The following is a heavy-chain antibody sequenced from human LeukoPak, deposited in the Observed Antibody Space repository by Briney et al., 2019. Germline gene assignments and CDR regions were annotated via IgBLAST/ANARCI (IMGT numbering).Heavy chain of an antibody. Sequence: ASVKVSCKASRYTFTSYGISWVRQAPGQGLEWMGWISAYTCNTNYAQKLQGRVTMTTDTSTSTAYMEMRSLRSDDTAVDYCARDPGIAAAGEEYFQHWGQGTLVTVSS. J-gene: IGHJ1*01. D-gene: IGHD6-13*01. V-gene: IGHV1-18*01. CDR2: ISAYTCNT. CDR3: ARDPGIAAAGEEYFQH. CDR1: RYTFTSYG.